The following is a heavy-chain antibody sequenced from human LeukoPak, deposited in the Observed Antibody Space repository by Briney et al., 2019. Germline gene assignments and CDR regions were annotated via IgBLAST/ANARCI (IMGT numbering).Heavy chain of an antibody. J-gene: IGHJ4*02. CDR3: AREGITMVRGFDY. Sequence: GGSLRLSCAASGFTVSSNYMSWVHQAPGKGLEWVSVIYSGGSTYYADSVKGRFTISRDNSKNTLYLQMNSLRAEDTAVYYCAREGITMVRGFDYWGQGTLVTVSS. V-gene: IGHV3-66*01. CDR1: GFTVSSNY. D-gene: IGHD3-10*01. CDR2: IYSGGST.